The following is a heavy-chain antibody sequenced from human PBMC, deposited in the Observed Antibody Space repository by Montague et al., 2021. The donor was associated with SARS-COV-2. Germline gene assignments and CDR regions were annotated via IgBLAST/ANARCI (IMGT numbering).Heavy chain of an antibody. V-gene: IGHV4-59*01. J-gene: IGHJ5*02. CDR3: ARRSLGYCSGGSCYSAFDP. CDR2: IYYSGST. CDR1: GGSISSYY. D-gene: IGHD2-15*01. Sequence: SETLSLTCTVSGGSISSYYWSWIRQPPGKGLKWIGYIYYSGSTNYNPSLKSRVTISVDTSKNQFSLKLSSVTAADTAVYYCARRSLGYCSGGSCYSAFDPWGQGTLVTVSS.